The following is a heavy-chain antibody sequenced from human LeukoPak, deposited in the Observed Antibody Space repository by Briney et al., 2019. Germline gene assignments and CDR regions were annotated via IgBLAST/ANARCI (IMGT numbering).Heavy chain of an antibody. CDR2: ISSSSSYI. D-gene: IGHD3-22*01. CDR1: GFTFSSYS. V-gene: IGHV3-21*01. CDR3: ARELTYYYDSSGYSDY. Sequence: GGSLRLSCAASGFTFSSYSMNWVRQAPGKGLEWVSSISSSSSYIYYADSVKGRFTISRDNAKNSLYLQMNSLRADDTAVYYCARELTYYYDSSGYSDYWGQGTLVTVSS. J-gene: IGHJ4*02.